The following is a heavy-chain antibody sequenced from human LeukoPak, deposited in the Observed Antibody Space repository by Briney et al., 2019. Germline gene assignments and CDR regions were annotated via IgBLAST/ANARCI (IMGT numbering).Heavy chain of an antibody. CDR3: ARRGMGSSSSY. V-gene: IGHV4-39*01. Sequence: SETLSLTCTVSGGSISSSSYYWGWIRQPPGKGLEWIGSIYYSGSTYYNPPLKSRVTISVDTSKNQFSLKLSSVTAADTAVYYCARRGMGSSSSYWGQGTLVTVSS. CDR1: GGSISSSSYY. D-gene: IGHD6-6*01. J-gene: IGHJ4*02. CDR2: IYYSGST.